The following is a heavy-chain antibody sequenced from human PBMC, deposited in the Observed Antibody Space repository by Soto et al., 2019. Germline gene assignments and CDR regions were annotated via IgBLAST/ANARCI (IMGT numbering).Heavy chain of an antibody. CDR1: GFTFSYYR. Sequence: EVQLVESGGGLVQPGGSLRLSCAASGFTFSYYRMSWVRQAPGKGLEWVANINRDGSEKYFVDSVKGRFTISRENAKNSLYLQMNSQSPENTAMYYCEREKGNGAYILGGLFDPWGQGTLVTVSS. CDR3: EREKGNGAYILGGLFDP. D-gene: IGHD2-8*01. V-gene: IGHV3-7*03. CDR2: INRDGSEK. J-gene: IGHJ5*02.